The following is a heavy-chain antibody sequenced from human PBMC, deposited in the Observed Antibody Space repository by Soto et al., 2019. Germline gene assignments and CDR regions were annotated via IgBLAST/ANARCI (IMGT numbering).Heavy chain of an antibody. CDR1: GFIFISYA. D-gene: IGHD3-16*02. V-gene: IGHV3-30-3*01. Sequence: QVQLVESGGGVVQPGRSLRLSCAASGFIFISYALHWVRQAPGKGLEGVAVISYDGSNKYYADSMKGRFTISRDNSKNTLYLQMNSLRAEDTAVYYCARDRGNYFWGSYRYPYFDYWGQGTLITVSS. J-gene: IGHJ4*02. CDR2: ISYDGSNK. CDR3: ARDRGNYFWGSYRYPYFDY.